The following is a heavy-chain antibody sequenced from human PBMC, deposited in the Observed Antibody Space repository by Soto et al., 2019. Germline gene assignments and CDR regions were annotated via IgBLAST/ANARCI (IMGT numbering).Heavy chain of an antibody. CDR1: GGSFSGYQ. V-gene: IGHV4-34*01. CDR3: ARGLIVWFGELSRRGGYYYYMDV. Sequence: QVQLQQWGAGLLKPSETLSLTCAVYGGSFSGYQWTWIRQTPGKGLEWIGEINDTGNINYNPSLKSRVPIFIDTPKKQISLKLSSVTAADPAVYYCARGLIVWFGELSRRGGYYYYMDVWGKGTTVTVSS. CDR2: INDTGNI. D-gene: IGHD3-10*01. J-gene: IGHJ6*03.